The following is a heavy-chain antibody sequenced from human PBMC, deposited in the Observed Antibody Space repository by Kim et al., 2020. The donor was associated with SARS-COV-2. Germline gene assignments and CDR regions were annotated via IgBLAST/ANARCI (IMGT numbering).Heavy chain of an antibody. V-gene: IGHV3-49*02. D-gene: IGHD6-13*01. CDR2: GGKT. CDR3: SRGSSKFNN. J-gene: IGHJ4*02. Sequence: GGKTEYAAAVKGRLTISRDDSKTIAYLQMSSLKTEDTAVYYCSRGSSKFNNWGQGTLVTVSS.